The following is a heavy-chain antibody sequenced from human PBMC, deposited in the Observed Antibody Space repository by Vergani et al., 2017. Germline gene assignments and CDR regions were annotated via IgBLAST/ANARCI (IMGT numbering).Heavy chain of an antibody. Sequence: QMQLQESGPGLVKPSETLSLSCTVSGDSISTRSYAWGWIRQPPGKTLEWIGTVFYGGRTSYNPSLKSRVTLSLDTSKKQISLHLTSVTAADTAVYYCARHISVVRPSSMTAFDYWGQGTLVTVS. CDR2: VFYGGRT. CDR3: ARHISVVRPSSMTAFDY. J-gene: IGHJ4*02. V-gene: IGHV4-39*01. CDR1: GDSISTRSYA. D-gene: IGHD2-21*01.